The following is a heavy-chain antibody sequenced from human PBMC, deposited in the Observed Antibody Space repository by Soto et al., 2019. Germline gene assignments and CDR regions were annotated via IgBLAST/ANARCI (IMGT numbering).Heavy chain of an antibody. V-gene: IGHV3-9*01. Sequence: GGSLSLSCAASGFTFDDYAMHWVRQAPGKGLEWISGISWDSKTVGYAESVKGRFVISRDDARNSLYLQMNSLTGADTALYYCAQGRYPTMARPLDQWGQGTLVTVSS. CDR1: GFTFDDYA. CDR3: AQGRYPTMARPLDQ. D-gene: IGHD1-20*01. J-gene: IGHJ5*02. CDR2: ISWDSKTV.